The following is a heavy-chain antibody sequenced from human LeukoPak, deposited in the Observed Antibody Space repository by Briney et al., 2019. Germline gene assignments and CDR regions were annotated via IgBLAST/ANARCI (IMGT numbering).Heavy chain of an antibody. J-gene: IGHJ4*02. CDR2: ISAYNGNT. Sequence: EASVKVSCKASGSSFTNYGISWVRQAPGQGPKWGGWISAYNGNTNYAQKLQGRVTMTTDTSTSTAYMELRSLRSADAAVYYCARDVPFGSRSHNFDYWGQGTLVTVSS. D-gene: IGHD3-10*01. CDR1: GSSFTNYG. V-gene: IGHV1-18*01. CDR3: ARDVPFGSRSHNFDY.